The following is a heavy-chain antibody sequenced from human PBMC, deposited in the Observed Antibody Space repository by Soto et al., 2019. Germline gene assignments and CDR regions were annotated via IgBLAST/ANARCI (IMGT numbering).Heavy chain of an antibody. J-gene: IGHJ4*02. CDR1: GGTFSSYA. D-gene: IGHD5-12*01. CDR3: ARVANKATISFVGYFAY. CDR2: IIPIFGTA. Sequence: SVKVSCKASGGTFSSYAISWVRQAPGQGLEWMGGIIPIFGTANYAQKFQGRVTITADESTSTAYMELSSLRSEDTAVYYCARVANKATISFVGYFAYWGQGTLVTVSA. V-gene: IGHV1-69*13.